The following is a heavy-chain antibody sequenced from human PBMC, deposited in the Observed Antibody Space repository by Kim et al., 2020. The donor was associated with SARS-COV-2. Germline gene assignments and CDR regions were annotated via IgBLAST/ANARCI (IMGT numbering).Heavy chain of an antibody. J-gene: IGHJ3*02. Sequence: NNNPPLKRRLTISVDPYKNQFSLKLSSVTAADTAVYYWARVTSGSYDAFDIWGQGTMVTVSS. V-gene: IGHV4-59*01. CDR3: ARVTSGSYDAFDI. D-gene: IGHD1-26*01.